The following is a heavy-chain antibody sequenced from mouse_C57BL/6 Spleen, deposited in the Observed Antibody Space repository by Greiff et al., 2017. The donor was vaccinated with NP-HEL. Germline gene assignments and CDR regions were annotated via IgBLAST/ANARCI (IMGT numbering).Heavy chain of an antibody. V-gene: IGHV5-9-1*02. CDR2: ISSGGDYI. Sequence: DVMLVESGEGLVKPGGSLKLSCAASGFTFSSYAMSWVRQTPEKRLEWVAYISSGGDYIYYADTVKGRFTISRDNARNTLYLQMSSLKSEDTAMYYCTREGVYYGYFYFDYWGQGTTLTVSS. CDR3: TREGVYYGYFYFDY. D-gene: IGHD2-3*01. J-gene: IGHJ2*01. CDR1: GFTFSSYA.